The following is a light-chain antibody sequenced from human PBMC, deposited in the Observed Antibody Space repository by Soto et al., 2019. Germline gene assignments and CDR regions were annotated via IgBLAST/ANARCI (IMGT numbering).Light chain of an antibody. J-gene: IGKJ2*01. CDR1: QSISTY. CDR3: QQSYTIPYT. V-gene: IGKV1-39*01. Sequence: DIQMTQSPSSLSASVGDRVTITCRASQSISTYLNWFQQKPGKAPRLLLYSASSLQSGVPSRFSGSGSGTDFTLTISSLQPEDFASYFCQQSYTIPYTFVQGTQLEIK. CDR2: SAS.